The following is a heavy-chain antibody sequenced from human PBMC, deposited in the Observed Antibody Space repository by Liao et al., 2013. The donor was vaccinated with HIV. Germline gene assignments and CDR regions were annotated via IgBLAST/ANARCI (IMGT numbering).Heavy chain of an antibody. D-gene: IGHD3-3*01. CDR3: ARANFYDFWSYAFDI. J-gene: IGHJ3*02. CDR1: GGSFSGYS. V-gene: IGHV4-34*01. Sequence: QVQLQQWGAGLLKPSETLSLTCAVYGGSFSGYSWSWIRQPPGKGLEWIGEINHSGSTNSNPSLKSRVTMSLDPSKNQFSLKLSSVTAADTAVYYCARANFYDFWSYAFDIWGQGTMVTVSS. CDR2: INHSGST.